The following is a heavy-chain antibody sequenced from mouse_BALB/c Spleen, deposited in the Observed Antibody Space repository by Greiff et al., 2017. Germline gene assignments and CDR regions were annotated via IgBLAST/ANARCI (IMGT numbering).Heavy chain of an antibody. CDR2: ISYSGST. CDR3: ARGYGIFDY. D-gene: IGHD2-10*02. V-gene: IGHV3-2*02. J-gene: IGHJ2*01. CDR1: GYSITSDYA. Sequence: EVQLQQSGPGLVKPSQSLSLTCTVTGYSITSDYAWNWIRQFPGNKLEWMGYISYSGSTSYNPSLKSRISITRDTSKNQFFLQLNSVTTEDTATYYCARGYGIFDYWGQGTTLTVSS.